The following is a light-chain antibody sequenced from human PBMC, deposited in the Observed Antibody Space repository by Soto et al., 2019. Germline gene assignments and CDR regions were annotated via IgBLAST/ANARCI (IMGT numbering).Light chain of an antibody. CDR2: DAS. Sequence: DIQMTQSPSTLSASVGDRVTITCRASQRINKWLAWYQQKPGKAPHLLIFDASSLESGVPSRFSSSGSETEFTLTISSLQPDDFATYYCQQYNSYPYTFCQGTKLEIK. J-gene: IGKJ2*01. V-gene: IGKV1-5*01. CDR1: QRINKW. CDR3: QQYNSYPYT.